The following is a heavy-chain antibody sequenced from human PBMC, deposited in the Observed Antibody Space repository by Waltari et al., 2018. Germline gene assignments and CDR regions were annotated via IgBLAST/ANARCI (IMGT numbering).Heavy chain of an antibody. CDR2: IYYSGST. J-gene: IGHJ6*02. V-gene: IGHV4-59*01. Sequence: QVQLQESGPGLVKPSETLSLTCTVSGGSISSYYWSWIRQPPGKGLEWIGYIYYSGSTNSNPSLKSRVTISVDTSKNQFSLKLSSVTAADTAVYYCARVRRYCSSTSCYPVYYGMDVWGQGTTVTVSS. CDR3: ARVRRYCSSTSCYPVYYGMDV. D-gene: IGHD2-2*01. CDR1: GGSISSYY.